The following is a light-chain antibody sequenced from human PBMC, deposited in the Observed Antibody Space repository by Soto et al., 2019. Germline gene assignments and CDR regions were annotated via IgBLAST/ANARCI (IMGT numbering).Light chain of an antibody. V-gene: IGLV2-14*03. J-gene: IGLJ3*02. CDR1: SSDIGGYNY. CDR3: SAYRNSNAMV. Sequence: QSVLTQPASVSGSPGQSITIFCTGTSSDIGGYNYVSWYQQRPGKPPKLMIYDVTNRPSGVSNRFSGSKSGSTASLTISGLQDEAEGDYYCSAYRNSNAMVFGGGTKVTVL. CDR2: DVT.